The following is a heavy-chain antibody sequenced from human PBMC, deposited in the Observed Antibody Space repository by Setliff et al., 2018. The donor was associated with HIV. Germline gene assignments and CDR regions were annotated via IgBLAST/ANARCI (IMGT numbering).Heavy chain of an antibody. Sequence: PGGSLRLSCAASGFTFSTYWMSWVRQAPGKGLEWVANIKQDGSEKYYVDSVKGRFTISRDNAKNSLYVQMNSLRVEDTAVYYCAKDHATSSWFTALLDYWGQGTLVTVSS. CDR2: IKQDGSEK. CDR1: GFTFSTYW. J-gene: IGHJ4*02. CDR3: AKDHATSSWFTALLDY. D-gene: IGHD6-13*01. V-gene: IGHV3-7*01.